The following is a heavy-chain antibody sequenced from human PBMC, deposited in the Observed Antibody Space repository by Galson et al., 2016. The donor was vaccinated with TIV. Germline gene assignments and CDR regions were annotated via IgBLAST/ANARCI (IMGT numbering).Heavy chain of an antibody. Sequence: SETLSLTCTVFGGSITSYYWTWIRQPPGKGLEWIGYIYYTGSTTYNPSLKSRVTISVDTSKKQFSLKMSSVTAADTAVYYCARGLEYGDRRGWEYWGQGTLVTVSS. CDR2: IYYTGST. CDR3: ARGLEYGDRRGWEY. V-gene: IGHV4-59*01. CDR1: GGSITSYY. D-gene: IGHD4-17*01. J-gene: IGHJ4*02.